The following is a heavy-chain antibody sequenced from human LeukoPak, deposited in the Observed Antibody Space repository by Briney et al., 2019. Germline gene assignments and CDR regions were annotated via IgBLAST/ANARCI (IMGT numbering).Heavy chain of an antibody. J-gene: IGHJ4*02. D-gene: IGHD5-24*01. Sequence: GGSLRLSCAASGFIFSHHGMNWVRQAPGKGLEWVSGIRTDGVTTYYADSVKGRFIVSRDNSKNTVYLQMNSLSAEDAAVYYCVKDDGWVQYANWGQGTLVTVSS. V-gene: IGHV3-23*01. CDR2: IRTDGVTT. CDR1: GFIFSHHG. CDR3: VKDDGWVQYAN.